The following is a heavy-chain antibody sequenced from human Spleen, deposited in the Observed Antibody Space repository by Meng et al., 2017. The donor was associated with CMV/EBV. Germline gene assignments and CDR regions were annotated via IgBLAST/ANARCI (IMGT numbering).Heavy chain of an antibody. CDR3: VRGYSTNWNQPAYFDY. Sequence: GESLKISCAASGFTFSDYSMNWVRQAPGKGLEWVSFISGSSSYIYYADSVRGRFTISRDNAKNSLYLQMNSLRAEDTAVYYCVRGYSTNWNQPAYFDYWGQGALVTVSS. D-gene: IGHD1-1*01. V-gene: IGHV3-21*01. CDR1: GFTFSDYS. CDR2: ISGSSSYI. J-gene: IGHJ4*02.